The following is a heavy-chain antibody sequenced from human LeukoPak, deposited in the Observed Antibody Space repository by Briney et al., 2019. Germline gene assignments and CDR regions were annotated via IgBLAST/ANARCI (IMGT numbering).Heavy chain of an antibody. CDR1: GGSFSGYY. CDR2: INHSGST. Sequence: SETLSLTCAVYGGSFSGYYWSWIRQPPGKGLEWIGEINHSGSTNYNPSLKSRVTISVDTSKNQFALKLSSVTAADTAVYYCARAPPGIAAAGSRFNWFDPWGQGTLVTVSS. D-gene: IGHD6-13*01. V-gene: IGHV4-34*01. J-gene: IGHJ5*02. CDR3: ARAPPGIAAAGSRFNWFDP.